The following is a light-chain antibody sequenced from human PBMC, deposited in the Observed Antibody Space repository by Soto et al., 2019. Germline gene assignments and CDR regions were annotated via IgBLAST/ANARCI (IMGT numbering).Light chain of an antibody. V-gene: IGKV3-20*01. J-gene: IGKJ1*01. CDR2: GAS. CDR3: QQYGGSPRT. Sequence: EIVLTQSPATLSLSPGERTTLSCRASQSVRSNLAWYQQKPGQAPRLLIYGASTRATGIPARFSGSGSGTEFTLTINRLEPEDFAVYYCQQYGGSPRTFGQGTKVDIK. CDR1: QSVRSN.